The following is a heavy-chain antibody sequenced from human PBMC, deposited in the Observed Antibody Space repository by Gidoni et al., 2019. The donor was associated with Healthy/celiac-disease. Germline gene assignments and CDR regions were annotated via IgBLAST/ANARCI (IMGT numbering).Heavy chain of an antibody. J-gene: IGHJ4*02. CDR3: ARVVGATSRVY. V-gene: IGHV4-39*07. CDR2: IYYSGST. CDR1: GGSISSSSYY. D-gene: IGHD1-26*01. Sequence: QLQLQESGPGLVKPSETLSPTCTVSGGSISSSSYYWGWIRQPPGKGLGWIGSIYYSGSTYYNPSLKSRVTISVDTSKNQFSLKLSSVTAADTAVYYCARVVGATSRVYWGQGTLVTVSS.